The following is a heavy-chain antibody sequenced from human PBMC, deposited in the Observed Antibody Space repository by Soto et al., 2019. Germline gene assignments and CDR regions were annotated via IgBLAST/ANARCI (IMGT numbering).Heavy chain of an antibody. J-gene: IGHJ4*02. CDR1: GGSVSSGSYC. V-gene: IGHV4-61*01. D-gene: IGHD4-4*01. CDR3: AREGDYSNYVGYYFDY. CDR2: IYYSGST. Sequence: SETLPLTCTVSGGSVSSGSYCWSWIRQPPGKGLEWIGYIYYSGSTNYNPSLKSRVTISVDTSKNQFSLKLSSVTAADTAVYYCAREGDYSNYVGYYFDYWGQGTLVTVSS.